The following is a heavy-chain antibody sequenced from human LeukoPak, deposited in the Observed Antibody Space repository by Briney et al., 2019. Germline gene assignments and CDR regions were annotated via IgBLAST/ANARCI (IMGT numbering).Heavy chain of an antibody. CDR1: GYTFSDYT. Sequence: PGGSLRLSCGASGYTFSDYTMNWVRQAPGKGPEWISYISSGGSVMHYADSVKGRFTISRDNVENSLYLQMNSLRVGDTAVYYCTRDLEYWGQGVLVTVSS. V-gene: IGHV3-48*01. CDR3: TRDLEY. CDR2: ISSGGSVM. J-gene: IGHJ4*02.